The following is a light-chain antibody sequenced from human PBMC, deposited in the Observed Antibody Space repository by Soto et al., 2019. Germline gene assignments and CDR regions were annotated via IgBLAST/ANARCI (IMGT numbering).Light chain of an antibody. Sequence: QSVLTQPASVSGSPGQSITISCTGTSSDVGGFNYVSWYQQHPGKAPKLMIYDVTNRPSGVSYRFSGSKSGNTASLTISGLQAGDEADYYCNSYTSSSTYVFGTGTKLTVL. CDR2: DVT. CDR3: NSYTSSSTYV. CDR1: SSDVGGFNY. V-gene: IGLV2-14*03. J-gene: IGLJ1*01.